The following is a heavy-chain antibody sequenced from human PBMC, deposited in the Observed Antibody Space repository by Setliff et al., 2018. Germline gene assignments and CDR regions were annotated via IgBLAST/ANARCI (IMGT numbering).Heavy chain of an antibody. V-gene: IGHV3-33*03. D-gene: IGHD1-1*01. CDR1: GFIFSDFA. CDR2: IWSDGTNK. CDR3: AKGGDWDDQHYAFDI. Sequence: GGSLRLSCAVSGFIFSDFAMHWVRQAPGKGLEWVAFIWSDGTNKNYADSVKGRFSVSRDNSKKSVYLQINDLRAEDTALYFCAKGGDWDDQHYAFDIWGQGTMVTVSS. J-gene: IGHJ3*02.